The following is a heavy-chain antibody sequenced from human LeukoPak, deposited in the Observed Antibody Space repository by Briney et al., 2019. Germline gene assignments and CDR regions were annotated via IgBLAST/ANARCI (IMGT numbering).Heavy chain of an antibody. J-gene: IGHJ4*02. D-gene: IGHD3-9*01. CDR1: GFTFSSYA. CDR2: ISYDGSNK. V-gene: IGHV3-30-3*01. CDR3: AREDILTGYYFDY. Sequence: PGRSLRLSCAASGFTFSSYAMHWVRQAPGKGLEWVAVISYDGSNKYYADSVKGRFTISRDNSKNTLYLQMNSLRAEDTAVYYCAREDILTGYYFDYWGQGTLVAVSS.